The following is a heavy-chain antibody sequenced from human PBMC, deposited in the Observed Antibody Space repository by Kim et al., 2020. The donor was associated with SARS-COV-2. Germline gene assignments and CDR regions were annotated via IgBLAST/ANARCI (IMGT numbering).Heavy chain of an antibody. Sequence: GGSLRLSCAASGFTFSDAWMSWVRQAPGKGLEWVGRIKSETDGGTIDYAAPVKGRFTISRDDSKNMFFLQMNSLKIEDTAVYYCTTIKATWGYWGQGTLVTVSS. CDR2: IKSETDGGTI. V-gene: IGHV3-15*01. CDR3: TTIKATWGY. J-gene: IGHJ4*02. CDR1: GFTFSDAW. D-gene: IGHD5-12*01.